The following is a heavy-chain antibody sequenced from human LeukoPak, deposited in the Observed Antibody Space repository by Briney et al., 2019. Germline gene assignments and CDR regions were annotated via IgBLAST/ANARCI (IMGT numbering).Heavy chain of an antibody. V-gene: IGHV3-64D*09. J-gene: IGHJ4*02. Sequence: GGSLRLSCSVSGFTFSAYTMHWVRQASGRGLQYVSSININGGKTYYADSVKGRFTISRDNSKNTLFLQMSSLRVEDTAVYYCVKDKWIDYWGQGVLVTVSS. D-gene: IGHD2-8*01. CDR1: GFTFSAYT. CDR3: VKDKWIDY. CDR2: ININGGKT.